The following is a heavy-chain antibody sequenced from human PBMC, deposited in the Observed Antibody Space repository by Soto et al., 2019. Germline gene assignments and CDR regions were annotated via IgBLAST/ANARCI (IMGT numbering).Heavy chain of an antibody. D-gene: IGHD3-9*01. CDR2: IGSGGDT. Sequence: EVQLVESGGGLVQPGGSLRLSCAASGFTLSSYDIHWVRQATGEGLAWVSGIGSGGDTHYADSVKGRFIISREDGKNSLYLQMNNLRVGDTAVYYCTRKTPPTGMEDWGQGATVTVSS. CDR3: TRKTPPTGMED. J-gene: IGHJ6*02. CDR1: GFTLSSYD. V-gene: IGHV3-13*01.